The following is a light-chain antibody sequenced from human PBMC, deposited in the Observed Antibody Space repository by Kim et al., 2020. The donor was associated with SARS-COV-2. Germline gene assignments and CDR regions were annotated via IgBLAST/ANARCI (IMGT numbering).Light chain of an antibody. CDR3: ATWDDSLNGRGV. V-gene: IGLV1-44*01. J-gene: IGLJ2*01. Sequence: ELTQPPSTSGTPGQRVTISCSGNTSNIGNNNVNWYQQFPGAAPRLLIYANDRRPSGVPDRFSGSKSGTSASLAISALQSEDEADYHCATWDDSLNGRGVFGGGTQLTVL. CDR1: TSNIGNNN. CDR2: AND.